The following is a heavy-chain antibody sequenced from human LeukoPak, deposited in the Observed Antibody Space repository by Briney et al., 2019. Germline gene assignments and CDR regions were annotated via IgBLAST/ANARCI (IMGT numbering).Heavy chain of an antibody. D-gene: IGHD2-2*01. CDR2: INSDGSST. J-gene: IGHJ6*03. CDR3: ARDQWYCSSTSCYHYYYYMDV. V-gene: IGHV3-74*01. CDR1: GFTFSSYW. Sequence: GGSLRLSCAASGFTFSSYWMHWVRQAPGKGLVWVSRINSDGSSTSYADSVKGRFTISRDNAKNTLYLQMNSLRAEDTAVYYCARDQWYCSSTSCYHYYYYMDVWGKGTTVTVSS.